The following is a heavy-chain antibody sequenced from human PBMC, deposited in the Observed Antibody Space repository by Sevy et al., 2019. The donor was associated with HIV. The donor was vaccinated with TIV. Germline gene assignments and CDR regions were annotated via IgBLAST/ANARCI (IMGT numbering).Heavy chain of an antibody. CDR2: INPNSGGT. CDR1: GYTFTGYY. J-gene: IGHJ4*02. D-gene: IGHD6-19*01. Sequence: ASVKVSCKASGYTFTGYYMHWVRQAPGQGLEWMGWINPNSGGTNYAQKFQGRVTMTRDTSISTAYMELSRLRSDDTAVYYCARVPGIVVAGTNFDYWGQGTLVTVSS. CDR3: ARVPGIVVAGTNFDY. V-gene: IGHV1-2*02.